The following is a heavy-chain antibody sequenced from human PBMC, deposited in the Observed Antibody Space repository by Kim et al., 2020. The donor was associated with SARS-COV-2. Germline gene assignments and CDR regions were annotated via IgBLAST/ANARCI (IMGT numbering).Heavy chain of an antibody. Sequence: SGPTLVNPTQTLTLTCTFSGFSLSTSGVGVGWIRQPPGKALEWLALIYWDDDKRYSPSLKSRLTITKDTSKNQVVLTMTNMDPVDTATYYCAHSPNAQPYYYDSSGYYYPHFDYWGQGTLVTVSS. D-gene: IGHD3-22*01. CDR3: AHSPNAQPYYYDSSGYYYPHFDY. CDR2: IYWDDDK. CDR1: GFSLSTSGVG. J-gene: IGHJ4*02. V-gene: IGHV2-5*02.